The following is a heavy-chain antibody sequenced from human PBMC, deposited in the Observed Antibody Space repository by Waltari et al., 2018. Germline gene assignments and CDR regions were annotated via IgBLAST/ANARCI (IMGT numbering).Heavy chain of an antibody. CDR3: ARGGWKTGETRG. CDR2: IIPILVIA. Sequence: VKRVQSGAGGKKPGAWVKVSCKASGGTLSSNAIGWGRQAPGQGLEWLGGIIPILVIANYAQKFQGRVTITADESTSTAYMELSSLRSEDTAVYYCARGGWKTGETRGWGQGTLVTVSS. V-gene: IGHV1-69*04. J-gene: IGHJ4*02. D-gene: IGHD7-27*01. CDR1: GGTLSSNA.